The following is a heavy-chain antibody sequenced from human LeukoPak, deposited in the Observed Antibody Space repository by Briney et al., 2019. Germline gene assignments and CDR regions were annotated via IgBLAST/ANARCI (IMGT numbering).Heavy chain of an antibody. CDR3: AKIRASGWPFDY. CDR2: ISGSGGYT. Sequence: PGGSLRLSCAASKFTFSTFSMSWVRQAPGKGLEWVSSISGSGGYTYYADSVKGRFTISRDNSKNTLFLQMNSLRAEDTAVYYCAKIRASGWPFDYWGQGTLVTVSS. V-gene: IGHV3-23*01. CDR1: KFTFSTFS. J-gene: IGHJ4*02. D-gene: IGHD6-19*01.